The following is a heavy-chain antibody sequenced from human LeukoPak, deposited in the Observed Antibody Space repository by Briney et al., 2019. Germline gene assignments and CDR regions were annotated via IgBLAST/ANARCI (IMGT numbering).Heavy chain of an antibody. J-gene: IGHJ4*02. CDR1: GFSFSTFA. D-gene: IGHD3-10*01. CDR2: ISGGGRDI. CDR3: ARVGVKYYYGSGSYPPLDY. V-gene: IGHV3-23*01. Sequence: GGSLRLSCAASGFSFSTFAMNWVRQAPGKGLEWVSRISGGGRDIYYADSVKGRFTISRDNSRTSLYLQMNSLRAEDTAVYYCARVGVKYYYGSGSYPPLDYWGQGTLVTVSS.